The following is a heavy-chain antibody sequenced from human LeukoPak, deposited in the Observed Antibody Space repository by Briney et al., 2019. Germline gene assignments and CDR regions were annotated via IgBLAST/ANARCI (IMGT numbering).Heavy chain of an antibody. D-gene: IGHD5-12*01. V-gene: IGHV1-3*01. Sequence: ASVKVSRKASGYTFTSYAMHWVRQAPGQRLEWMGWINAGNGNTKYSQKFQGRVTITRDTSASTAYMELSSLRSEDTAVYYCARDDSGYDFGAFDIWGQGTMVTVSS. CDR1: GYTFTSYA. J-gene: IGHJ3*02. CDR3: ARDDSGYDFGAFDI. CDR2: INAGNGNT.